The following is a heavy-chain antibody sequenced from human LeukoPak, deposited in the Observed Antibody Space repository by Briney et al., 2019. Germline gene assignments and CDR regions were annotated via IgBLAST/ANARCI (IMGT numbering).Heavy chain of an antibody. CDR3: ARDGGMAVAGTGYFYYMDV. CDR2: ISPNSGGT. CDR1: GYTFTDYY. V-gene: IGHV1-2*02. D-gene: IGHD6-19*01. Sequence: ASVRVSCKASGYTFTDYYIHWVRQAPGQGLEWLGWISPNSGGTEYAQKFQGRVAMTRDTSISTAYMRLSSLRSDDTAVYYCARDGGMAVAGTGYFYYMDVWGKGTTVTVSS. J-gene: IGHJ6*03.